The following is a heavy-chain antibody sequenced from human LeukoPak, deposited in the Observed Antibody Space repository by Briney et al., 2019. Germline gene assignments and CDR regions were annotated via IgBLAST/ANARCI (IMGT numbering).Heavy chain of an antibody. CDR2: IYYTGST. D-gene: IGHD6-13*01. CDR1: GGSVSSGSYY. J-gene: IGHJ4*02. CDR3: ARGSKAAPGTFDY. Sequence: SETLSLTCTVSGGSVSSGSYYWSWIRQPPGKGLEWIGYIYYTGSTDYNPSLKSRVAISVDTSKNQFSLKLSSVTAADTAVYYCARGSKAAPGTFDYWGQGTLVTVSS. V-gene: IGHV4-61*01.